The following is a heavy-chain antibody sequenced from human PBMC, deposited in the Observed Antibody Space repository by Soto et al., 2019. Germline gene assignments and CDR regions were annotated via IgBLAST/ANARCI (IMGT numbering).Heavy chain of an antibody. CDR2: ISYDGSNK. CDR1: GFTFSSYG. CDR3: AKDLPSWYDFWSGYPIDY. Sequence: SGGSLRLSCAASGFTFSSYGMHWVRQAPGKGLEWVAVISYDGSNKYYADSVKGRFTISRDNSKNTLYLQMNSLRAEDTAVYYCAKDLPSWYDFWSGYPIDYWGQGTLVTVSS. V-gene: IGHV3-30*18. D-gene: IGHD3-3*01. J-gene: IGHJ4*02.